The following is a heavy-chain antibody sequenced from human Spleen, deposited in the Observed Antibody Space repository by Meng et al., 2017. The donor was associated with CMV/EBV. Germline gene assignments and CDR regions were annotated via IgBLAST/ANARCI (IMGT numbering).Heavy chain of an antibody. CDR3: ARMYYYDSSRGMDV. CDR1: GFTFDDYG. Sequence: GESLKISCAASGFTFDDYGMSWVRQAPGKGLEWVSGINWNGGSTGYADSVKGRFTFSRDNAKNSLYVQMNSLRAEDTAVYYCARMYYYDSSRGMDVWGQGTTVTVSS. D-gene: IGHD3-22*01. CDR2: INWNGGST. V-gene: IGHV3-20*04. J-gene: IGHJ6*02.